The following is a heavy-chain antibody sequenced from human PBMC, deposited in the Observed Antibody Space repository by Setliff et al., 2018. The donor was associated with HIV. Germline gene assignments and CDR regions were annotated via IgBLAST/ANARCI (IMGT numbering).Heavy chain of an antibody. CDR2: IYYSGNT. V-gene: IGHV4-39*01. D-gene: IGHD3-3*01. J-gene: IGHJ3*01. Sequence: PSETLSLTCSVSGGSISSGSYYWGWIRQPPGKGLEWIGTIYYSGNTYYSPSLKSRVTISVDTSKNKFSLRLNSVTAADTAGYYCARQSGYTRGWDIFGLVAGSFDLWGQGTLVTVSS. CDR3: ARQSGYTRGWDIFGLVAGSFDL. CDR1: GGSISSGSYY.